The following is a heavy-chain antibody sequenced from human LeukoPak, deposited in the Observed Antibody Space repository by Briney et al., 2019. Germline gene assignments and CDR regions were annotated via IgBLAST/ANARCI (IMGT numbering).Heavy chain of an antibody. J-gene: IGHJ4*02. CDR3: ATYIAVAGTNYFDY. D-gene: IGHD6-19*01. V-gene: IGHV4-39*01. CDR2: IYYSGST. CDR1: GGSISSSSYY. Sequence: PSETLSLTCAVSGGSISSSSYYWGWIRQPPGTGLERIGSIYYSGSTYYNPSLKSRVTISVDTSKNQFSLKLSSVTAADTAVYYCATYIAVAGTNYFDYWGQGTLVTVSS.